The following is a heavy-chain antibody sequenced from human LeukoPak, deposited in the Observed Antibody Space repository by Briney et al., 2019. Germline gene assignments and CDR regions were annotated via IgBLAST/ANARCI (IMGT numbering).Heavy chain of an antibody. CDR1: GFTFRSHW. J-gene: IGHJ4*01. CDR2: IKQDGSEK. D-gene: IGHD3-16*02. V-gene: IGHV3-7*01. Sequence: GGSLRLSCAASGFTFRSHWMSWVRQAPGKGLEWVANIKQDGSEKYYVDSVKGRFTISRDNAKNLLNLQMNSLRAEDTAVYYCARENYDYVWGSYRYFDYWGQEPWSPSPQ. CDR3: ARENYDYVWGSYRYFDY.